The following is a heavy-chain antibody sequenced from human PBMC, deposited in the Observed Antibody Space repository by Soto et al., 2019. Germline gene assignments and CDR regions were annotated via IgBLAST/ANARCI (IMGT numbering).Heavy chain of an antibody. J-gene: IGHJ4*02. CDR1: GYTFTSYG. CDR3: SRFFFFGRLSLDY. V-gene: IGHV1-18*01. D-gene: IGHD3-10*01. CDR2: ISAYNGNT. Sequence: QVQLVQSGAEVKKPGASVKVSCKASGYTFTSYGISWVRQAPGQGLEWMGWISAYNGNTNYAQKLQGRVTMTTDTSTSTVYIDSRSFRSVDTAVYYFSRFFFFGRLSLDYWGQGTLVTVSS.